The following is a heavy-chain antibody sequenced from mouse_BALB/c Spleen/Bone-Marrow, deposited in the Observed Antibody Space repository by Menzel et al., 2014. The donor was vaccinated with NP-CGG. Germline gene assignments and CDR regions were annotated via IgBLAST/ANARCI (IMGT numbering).Heavy chain of an antibody. V-gene: IGHV2-2*02. D-gene: IGHD1-2*01. CDR3: ARNSHYYGYYYAMDY. CDR2: IWSGGST. J-gene: IGHJ4*01. Sequence: VQLVESGPGLVQPSQSLSITCTVSGFSLTSYGVHWVRQSPGKGLEWLGVIWSGGSTDYNAAFISRLSISKDNSKSQVFFKMNSLQANDTAIYYCARNSHYYGYYYAMDYWGRGTSVTVSS. CDR1: GFSLTSYG.